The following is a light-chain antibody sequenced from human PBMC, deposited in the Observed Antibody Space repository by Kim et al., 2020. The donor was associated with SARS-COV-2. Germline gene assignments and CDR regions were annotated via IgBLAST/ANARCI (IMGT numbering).Light chain of an antibody. J-gene: IGKJ2*01. CDR3: QQRSNWPRYT. CDR2: DAS. CDR1: QSVGSY. V-gene: IGKV3-11*01. Sequence: LSPGERATLSCRASQSVGSYLAWYQQKPGQAPRLLIYDASNRATGIPARFSGSGSGTDFTLTISSLEPEDFAVYYCQQRSNWPRYTFGQGTKLEI.